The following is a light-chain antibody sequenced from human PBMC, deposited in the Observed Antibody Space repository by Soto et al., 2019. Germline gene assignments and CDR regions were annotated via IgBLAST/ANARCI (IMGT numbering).Light chain of an antibody. CDR3: QQYNNLPLT. CDR1: QSVSSD. J-gene: IGKJ4*01. CDR2: DAS. Sequence: EIVLTQSPATLSVSPGDRATLSCRASQSVSSDLAWFQQKPGQAPRFLIYDASTRATGIPARFSGSGSETDFTLTISSLPSEDFAMYYCQQYNNLPLTFGGGTKVEIK. V-gene: IGKV3-15*01.